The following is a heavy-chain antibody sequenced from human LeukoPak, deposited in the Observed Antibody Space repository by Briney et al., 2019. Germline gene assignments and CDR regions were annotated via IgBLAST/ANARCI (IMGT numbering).Heavy chain of an antibody. CDR1: GFTFSRSW. V-gene: IGHV3-7*02. J-gene: IGHJ4*02. CDR3: ARVTYSGTWGDFDY. Sequence: GGSLRLSCAASGFTFSRSWMSWVRQAPGKGLEWVANIKHDGSEEFYVDSVKGRFTISRDNAKNSLYLQMSSLRAEDAAVYYCARVTYSGTWGDFDYWGQGTLVTVSS. D-gene: IGHD6-13*01. CDR2: IKHDGSEE.